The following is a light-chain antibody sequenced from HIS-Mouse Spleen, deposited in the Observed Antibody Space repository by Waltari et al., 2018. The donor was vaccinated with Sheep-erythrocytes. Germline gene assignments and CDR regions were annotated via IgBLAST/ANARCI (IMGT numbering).Light chain of an antibody. V-gene: IGLV2-11*02. J-gene: IGLJ1*01. CDR1: SSDVGGYAF. CDR2: DVS. Sequence: QSALTQPRSVSGSPGQSVTISRTVTSSDVGGYAFVSWYQQHPGKAPKLMIYDVSKRPSGVPDRFSGSKSGNTASLTISGLQAEDEADYYCCSYAGSYNHVFATGTKVTVL. CDR3: CSYAGSYNHV.